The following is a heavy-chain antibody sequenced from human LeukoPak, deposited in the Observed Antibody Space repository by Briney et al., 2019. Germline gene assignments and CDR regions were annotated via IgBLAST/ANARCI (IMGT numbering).Heavy chain of an antibody. J-gene: IGHJ4*02. CDR3: ARTQLGVAVDY. D-gene: IGHD7-27*01. CDR1: GGSVSISGYW. V-gene: IGHV4-39*01. Sequence: PSETLSLTCTVSGGSVSISGYWWGWIRQPPGKGLEWIGTISHSGTTFYKPSLKSRVTISADTSMNQFSLRLSSVTAEDSAMYFCARTQLGVAVDYWGPGTLVTVSS. CDR2: ISHSGTT.